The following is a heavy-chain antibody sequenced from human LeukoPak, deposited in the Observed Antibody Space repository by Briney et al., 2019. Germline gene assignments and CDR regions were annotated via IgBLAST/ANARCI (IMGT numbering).Heavy chain of an antibody. J-gene: IGHJ5*02. CDR2: TNAGNGNT. CDR1: GYTFTSYA. D-gene: IGHD6-25*01. CDR3: VRGPPRLNWFDP. V-gene: IGHV1-3*01. Sequence: ASVKVSCKASGYTFTSYAMHWVRQAPGHRLEWMGWTNAGNGNTKYSQKVQGRVTITRDTSASTAYVVLSSLRSEDTAMYFCVRGPPRLNWFDPWGQGTLVTVSS.